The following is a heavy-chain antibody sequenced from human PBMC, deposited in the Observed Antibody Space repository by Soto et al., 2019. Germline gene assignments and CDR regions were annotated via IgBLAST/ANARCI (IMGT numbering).Heavy chain of an antibody. CDR1: GLSLDDYW. Sequence: EVQLVESGGGLVQPGGSLRLSCVASGLSLDDYWMTWVRQAPGRGPEWVANIEKDGGERNYVDWVKGRFSVSRDNAKRSLFLQMDGLRAEDTAVYYCAAGRGWTSDFWGQGTHVIVSA. V-gene: IGHV3-7*05. J-gene: IGHJ4*01. D-gene: IGHD3-3*01. CDR2: IEKDGGER. CDR3: AAGRGWTSDF.